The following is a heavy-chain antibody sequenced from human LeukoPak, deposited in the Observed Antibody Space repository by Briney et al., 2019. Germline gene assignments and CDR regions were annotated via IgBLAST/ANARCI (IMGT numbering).Heavy chain of an antibody. D-gene: IGHD1-26*01. CDR3: AREPSGSYWIYFDY. J-gene: IGHJ4*02. CDR1: GFTVSSNY. CDR2: IYSGGST. V-gene: IGHV3-53*01. Sequence: PGGSLRLSCAASGFTVSSNYMSWVRQAPGKGLEWVSVIYSGGSTYYADSVKGRFTISRDNAKNSLYLQMNSLRAEDTAVYYCAREPSGSYWIYFDYWGQGTLVTVSS.